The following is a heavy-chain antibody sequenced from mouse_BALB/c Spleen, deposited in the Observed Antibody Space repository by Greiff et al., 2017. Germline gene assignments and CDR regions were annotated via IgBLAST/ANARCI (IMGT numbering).Heavy chain of an antibody. D-gene: IGHD2-3*01. CDR2: IWSGGST. CDR3: ARGDGWGAMDY. CDR1: GFSLTSYG. Sequence: QVQLKESGPGLVQPSQSLSITCTVSGFSLTSYGVHWVRQSPGKGLEWLGVIWSGGSTDYNAAFISRLSISKDNSKSQVFFKMNSLQANDTAIYYCARGDGWGAMDYWGQGTSVTVSS. J-gene: IGHJ4*01. V-gene: IGHV2-2*02.